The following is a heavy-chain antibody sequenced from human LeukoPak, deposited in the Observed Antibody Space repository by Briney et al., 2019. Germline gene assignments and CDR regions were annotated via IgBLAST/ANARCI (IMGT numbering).Heavy chain of an antibody. CDR2: IYHSGST. Sequence: PSGTLSLTCAVSGGSISTSTWWSWVRQPPGKGLEWIGEIYHSGSTNYNPSLKSRVTVSLDKSKNQFSLRLSSVTAADTAVFYCASKADCRGGICPTGAFDIWGRGTMVTVSS. D-gene: IGHD2-15*01. J-gene: IGHJ3*02. V-gene: IGHV4-4*02. CDR1: GGSISTSTW. CDR3: ASKADCRGGICPTGAFDI.